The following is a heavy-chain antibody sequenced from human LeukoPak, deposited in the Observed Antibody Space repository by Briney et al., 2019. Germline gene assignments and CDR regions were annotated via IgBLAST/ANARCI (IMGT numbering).Heavy chain of an antibody. V-gene: IGHV3-23*01. CDR1: GFTFSSYG. D-gene: IGHD6-13*01. J-gene: IGHJ4*02. Sequence: GGSLRLSCAASGFTFSSYGMSWVRQAPGKGLEWVSAISGSGGSTYYADSVKGRFTISRDNSKNTLYLQMNSLRAEDTAVYYCAKDLGAIGSSYYDDWGQGTLVTVSS. CDR3: AKDLGAIGSSYYDD. CDR2: ISGSGGST.